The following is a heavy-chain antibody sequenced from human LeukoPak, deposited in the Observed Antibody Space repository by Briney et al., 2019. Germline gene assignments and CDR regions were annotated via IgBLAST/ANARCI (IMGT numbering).Heavy chain of an antibody. D-gene: IGHD3-3*01. CDR2: ISGSGGST. CDR3: AKFDGVVIILYYFDY. V-gene: IGHV3-23*01. J-gene: IGHJ4*02. Sequence: PGGSLRLSCAASGFTFSSYAMSWVRQAPGKGLEWVSAISGSGGSTYYADSVKGRFTISRDNSKNTLYLRMNSLRAEDTAVYYCAKFDGVVIILYYFDYWGQGTLVTVSS. CDR1: GFTFSSYA.